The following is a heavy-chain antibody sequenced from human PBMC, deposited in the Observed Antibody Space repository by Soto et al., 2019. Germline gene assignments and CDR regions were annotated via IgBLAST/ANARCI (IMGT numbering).Heavy chain of an antibody. CDR3: AKAPYLDYSSSWLLDY. V-gene: IGHV3-23*01. J-gene: IGHJ4*02. D-gene: IGHD6-13*01. CDR2: ISGSGGST. CDR1: GFTFSSYA. Sequence: EVQLLESGGGLVQPGGSLRLSCAASGFTFSSYAMSWVRQAPGKGLEWVSAISGSGGSTYYADSVKGRFTISRDNPKHTLSLQMNRLRAEETAVYYCAKAPYLDYSSSWLLDYWGQGTLVTVSS.